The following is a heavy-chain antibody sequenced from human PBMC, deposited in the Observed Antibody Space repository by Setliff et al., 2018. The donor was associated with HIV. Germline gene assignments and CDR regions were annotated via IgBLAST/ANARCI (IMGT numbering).Heavy chain of an antibody. CDR1: GSSIRRRY. V-gene: IGHV4-59*11. CDR2: IYYSETT. J-gene: IGHJ5*02. D-gene: IGHD2-2*01. Sequence: PSETLSLSCTVSGSSIRRRYWSSIRQSPGKGLGWIGSIYYSETTNNNPSLKRRVTISVDTSKTQLALKLRSVTAADTAVYYCARDPGGLYCRSTSCQGGCFDPWGQGTLVTVSS. CDR3: ARDPGGLYCRSTSCQGGCFDP.